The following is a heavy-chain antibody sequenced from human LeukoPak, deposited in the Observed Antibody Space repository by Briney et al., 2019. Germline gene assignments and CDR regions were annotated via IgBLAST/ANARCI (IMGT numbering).Heavy chain of an antibody. CDR3: AREESGGYFDY. Sequence: ASVKVSCKASGYTFTNYYMHWVRQAPGQGLEWMGLINPTGTSTNYAQKFQGRVTMTRDTSTTTVYMELSSLRPEDTAVYYCAREESGGYFDYWGQGTLVTVSS. D-gene: IGHD2-8*02. CDR1: GYTFTNYY. J-gene: IGHJ4*02. V-gene: IGHV1-46*01. CDR2: INPTGTST.